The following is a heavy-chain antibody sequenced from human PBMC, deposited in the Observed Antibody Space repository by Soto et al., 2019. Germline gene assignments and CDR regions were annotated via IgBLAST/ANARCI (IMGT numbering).Heavy chain of an antibody. Sequence: QVHLVQSGAEVKKPGASVKVSCKGSGYAFTTYGITWVRQAPGQGLEWMGWISTHNGNTNYAQKLQGRVTVTRDTSTSTAYMELRSLRSDDTAVYYCARGRYGDYWGQGALVTVSS. V-gene: IGHV1-18*01. CDR3: ARGRYGDY. J-gene: IGHJ4*02. CDR2: ISTHNGNT. CDR1: GYAFTTYG. D-gene: IGHD1-1*01.